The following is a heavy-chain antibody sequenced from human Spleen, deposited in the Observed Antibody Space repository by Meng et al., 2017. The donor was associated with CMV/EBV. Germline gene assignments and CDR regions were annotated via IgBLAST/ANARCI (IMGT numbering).Heavy chain of an antibody. CDR1: GFTFSNYW. CDR2: INSDGTGT. D-gene: IGHD1-7*01. Sequence: GESLKISCAASGFTFSNYWMHWVRQAPGKGLMWVSRINSDGTGTIYADSVKGRFTMSRDNAKNSLYLQMNSLRAEDTAVYYCARGNSRWNYELTNWFDPWGQGTLVTVSS. V-gene: IGHV3-74*01. CDR3: ARGNSRWNYELTNWFDP. J-gene: IGHJ5*02.